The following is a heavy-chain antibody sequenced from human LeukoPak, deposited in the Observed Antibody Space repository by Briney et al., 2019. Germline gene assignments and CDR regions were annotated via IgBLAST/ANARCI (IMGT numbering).Heavy chain of an antibody. CDR1: GFTFDDYG. D-gene: IGHD2-2*01. J-gene: IGHJ6*03. Sequence: PGGSLRLSCAASGFTFDDYGMSWVRQAPGKGLEWVSGSNWNGGSTGYADSVKGRFTISRDNAKNSLYLQMNSLRAEDTALYHCARMRYCSSTSCYYYYMDVWGKGTTVTVSS. CDR2: SNWNGGST. CDR3: ARMRYCSSTSCYYYYMDV. V-gene: IGHV3-20*01.